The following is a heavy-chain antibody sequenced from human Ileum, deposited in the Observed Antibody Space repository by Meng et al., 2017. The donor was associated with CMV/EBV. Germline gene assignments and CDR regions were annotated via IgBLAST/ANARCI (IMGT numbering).Heavy chain of an antibody. D-gene: IGHD1-26*01. CDR3: SREGRIVGATRFDP. CDR1: GGTFSSYA. CDR2: IIPILGIA. Sequence: SSVKVSCKASGGTFSSYAISWVRQAPGQGLEWMGGIIPILGIANYAQKFQGRVTITADKSTSTAYMELSSLRSEDTAVYYCSREGRIVGATRFDPWGQGTLVTVSS. J-gene: IGHJ5*02. V-gene: IGHV1-69*10.